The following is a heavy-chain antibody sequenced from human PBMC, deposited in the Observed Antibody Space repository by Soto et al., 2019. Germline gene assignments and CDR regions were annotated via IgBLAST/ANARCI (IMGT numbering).Heavy chain of an antibody. Sequence: EVQLLESGGGLVQPGGSLRLSCAASGFTFYNFAMSWVRQAPGKGLEWVSGISDDGHSTYYADSVKGRFTISRDNSKNPLYLQMNSLRAEDTDVYYCAKFLFGFTYGKFDDWGQGTLVAVSS. CDR2: ISDDGHST. D-gene: IGHD3-3*01. V-gene: IGHV3-23*01. J-gene: IGHJ4*02. CDR3: AKFLFGFTYGKFDD. CDR1: GFTFYNFA.